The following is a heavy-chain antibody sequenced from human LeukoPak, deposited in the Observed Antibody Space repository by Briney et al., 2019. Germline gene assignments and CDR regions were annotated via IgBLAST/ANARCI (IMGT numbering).Heavy chain of an antibody. V-gene: IGHV4-34*01. CDR2: INHSGST. CDR3: AGGLDIVVVPAAPVGWFDP. D-gene: IGHD2-2*03. Sequence: SETLSLTCAVYGGSFSGYYWSWIRQPPGKGLEWIGEINHSGSTNYNPSLKSRVTISVDTSKNQFSLKLSSVTAADTAVYYCAGGLDIVVVPAAPVGWFDPWGQGTLVTVSS. CDR1: GGSFSGYY. J-gene: IGHJ5*02.